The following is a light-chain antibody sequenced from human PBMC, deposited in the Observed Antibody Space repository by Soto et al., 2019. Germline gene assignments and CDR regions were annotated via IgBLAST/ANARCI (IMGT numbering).Light chain of an antibody. V-gene: IGKV1-39*01. CDR1: QNINNY. J-gene: IGKJ1*01. Sequence: DIPMTQSPSSLSASVGDRVTITCRASQNINNYLNWYQQKPGKAPKLLIYAASSLQSGVPARFSGTGSGTDFTLTITSLRPEDFATYHCQQSYTTPWTFGQGTKVEIK. CDR3: QQSYTTPWT. CDR2: AAS.